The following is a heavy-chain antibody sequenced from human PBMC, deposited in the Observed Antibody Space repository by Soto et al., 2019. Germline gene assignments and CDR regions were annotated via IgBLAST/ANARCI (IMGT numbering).Heavy chain of an antibody. CDR2: INWDDDK. J-gene: IGHJ6*02. D-gene: IGHD2-21*01. CDR1: GFSISTTGTC. Sequence: SGPTLVNHKQTLTLACTLCGFSISTTGTCVTWIRQPPGKALEWLARINWDDDKYYNRSLKTRLTISKDTSRNQVVLTMTNMDPVDTATYYCARILAGPYYFFAMDVWGQGTTVTVSS. V-gene: IGHV2-70*11. CDR3: ARILAGPYYFFAMDV.